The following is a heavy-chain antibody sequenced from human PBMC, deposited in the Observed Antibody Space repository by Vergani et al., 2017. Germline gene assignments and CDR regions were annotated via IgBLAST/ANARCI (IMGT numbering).Heavy chain of an antibody. D-gene: IGHD1-7*01. CDR1: GFTFSSYD. J-gene: IGHJ4*02. CDR2: IGTAGDT. V-gene: IGHV3-13*01. CDR3: VKGKGTFEN. Sequence: EVQLVESGGGLVQPGGSLRLSCAASGFTFSSYDMHWVRQATGKGLEWVSAIGTAGDTYYPGSVKGRFTISRDNSKNMVYIQMNSLRPEDTAVYYCVKGKGTFENWGQGTLVTVSS.